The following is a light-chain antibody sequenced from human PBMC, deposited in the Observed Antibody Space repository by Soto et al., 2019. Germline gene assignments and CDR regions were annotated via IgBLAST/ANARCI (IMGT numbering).Light chain of an antibody. Sequence: AIRMTQSPSSFSASTGDRVTITCRASQGISSHLAWYQVKPGRAPRLLIYTASYLESGDPSSFSGGGSGTDFTRTISSLQSEDCAVYYCQQYFTYPLTFGGGTKVDIK. V-gene: IGKV1-8*01. CDR3: QQYFTYPLT. CDR1: QGISSH. J-gene: IGKJ4*01. CDR2: TAS.